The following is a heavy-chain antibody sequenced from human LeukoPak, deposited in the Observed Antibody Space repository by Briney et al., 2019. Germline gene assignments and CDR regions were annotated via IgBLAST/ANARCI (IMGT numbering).Heavy chain of an antibody. V-gene: IGHV4-34*01. J-gene: IGHJ4*02. CDR1: GGSFSGYY. CDR2: INHSGST. Sequence: PSETLSLTCAVYGGSFSGYYWSWLRQPPGKGLEWIGEINHSGSTNYNPSLKSRVTISVDTSKNQFSLKLSSVTAADTAVYYCASAGRVAATKYYFDYWGQGTLVTVSS. CDR3: ASAGRVAATKYYFDY. D-gene: IGHD2-15*01.